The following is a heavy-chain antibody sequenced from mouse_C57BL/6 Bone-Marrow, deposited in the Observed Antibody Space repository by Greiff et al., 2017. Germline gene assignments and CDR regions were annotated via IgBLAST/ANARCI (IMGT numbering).Heavy chain of an antibody. D-gene: IGHD1-1*01. J-gene: IGHJ3*01. Sequence: VQLQPSGAELVRPGASVKLSCTASGFNIKDDYMHWVKQRPEQGLEWIGWIDPKNGDTEYASKFQGKATITAATSSNTAYLQLSSLTSEDTAVYYCTPYYPEFAYWGQGTLVTVSA. CDR1: GFNIKDDY. V-gene: IGHV14-4*01. CDR3: TPYYPEFAY. CDR2: IDPKNGDT.